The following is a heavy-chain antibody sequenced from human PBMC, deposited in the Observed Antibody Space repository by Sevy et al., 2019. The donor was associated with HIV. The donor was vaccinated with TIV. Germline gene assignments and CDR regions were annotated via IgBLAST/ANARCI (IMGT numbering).Heavy chain of an antibody. CDR2: MSDDGRKE. V-gene: IGHV3-30*18. CDR3: AKDGRYDVLIGYFSPGPFDI. CDR1: GFTFSKYG. D-gene: IGHD3-9*01. Sequence: GGSLRLSCAASGFTFSKYGMHWVRQAPGKRLEWVGVMSDDGRKEQYADSVKGRFTISRDNSNNTLYLQMNSLRVEDTAVYYCAKDGRYDVLIGYFSPGPFDIWGQGTAVTVSS. J-gene: IGHJ3*02.